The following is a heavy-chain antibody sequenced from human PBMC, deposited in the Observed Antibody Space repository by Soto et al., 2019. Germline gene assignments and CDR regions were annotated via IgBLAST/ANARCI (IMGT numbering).Heavy chain of an antibody. V-gene: IGHV1-18*04. CDR2: IRDYTGNT. Sequence: EASVKVSCRASGYTFTSFTSHYISWLRQAPGQGLDWVGCIRDYTGNTNYAQKFQGRVTMTTDTSTNTVYMDLRSLRSDDAAVYFCARGGYSGNDPRYFLNYGMDVWGQGTRVSVSS. J-gene: IGHJ6*02. CDR3: ARGGYSGNDPRYFLNYGMDV. CDR1: GYTFTSFTSHY. D-gene: IGHD5-12*01.